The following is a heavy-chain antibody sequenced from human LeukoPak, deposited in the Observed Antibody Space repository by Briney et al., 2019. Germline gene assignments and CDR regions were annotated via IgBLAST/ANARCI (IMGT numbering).Heavy chain of an antibody. J-gene: IGHJ3*02. V-gene: IGHV3-20*04. CDR1: GFTFDDYG. D-gene: IGHD3-22*01. Sequence: GGSLRLSCAASGFTFDDYGMSWVRQAPGKGLEWVSGINWNGGSTGYADSVKGRFTTSRDNAKNSLYLQMNSLRAEDTALYYCARENYLYSSGYYGAFDIWGQGTMVTVSS. CDR2: INWNGGST. CDR3: ARENYLYSSGYYGAFDI.